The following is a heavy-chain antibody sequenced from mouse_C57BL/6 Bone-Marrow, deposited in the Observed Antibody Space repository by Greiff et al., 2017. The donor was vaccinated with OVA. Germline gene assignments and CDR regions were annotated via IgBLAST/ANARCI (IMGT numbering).Heavy chain of an antibody. CDR2: ISSGGSYT. J-gene: IGHJ2*01. CDR3: ARLIYVFDY. Sequence: EVQLVESGGDLVKPGGSLKLSCAASGFTFSSYGMSWVRQTPDKRLEWVATISSGGSYTYYPDSVKGRFTISRDNAKNTLYLQMSSLKSEDTAMYYCARLIYVFDYWGQGTTLTVSS. D-gene: IGHD1-1*01. V-gene: IGHV5-6*01. CDR1: GFTFSSYG.